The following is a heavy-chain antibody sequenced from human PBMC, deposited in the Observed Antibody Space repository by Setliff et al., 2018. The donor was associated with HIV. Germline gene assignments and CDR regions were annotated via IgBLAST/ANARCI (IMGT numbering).Heavy chain of an antibody. V-gene: IGHV4-39*01. Sequence: SETLSLTCRVSGGSIRSDNYYGAWIRQPPGKRLEWIASIHHTGGTYYNPSLKSRVTISVDTSKDQFSLKLRSLTATDTAIYHCARSMRYFYDTSGFSWFDPWGQGTLVTVSS. D-gene: IGHD3-22*01. J-gene: IGHJ5*02. CDR2: IHHTGGT. CDR3: ARSMRYFYDTSGFSWFDP. CDR1: GGSIRSDNYY.